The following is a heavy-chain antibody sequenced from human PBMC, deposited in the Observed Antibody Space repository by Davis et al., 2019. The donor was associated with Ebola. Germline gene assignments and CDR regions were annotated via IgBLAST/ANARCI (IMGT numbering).Heavy chain of an antibody. J-gene: IGHJ4*02. V-gene: IGHV1-2*04. CDR1: GYTFTGYY. CDR2: INPNSGGT. CDR3: ARDEPGSAVAARGDY. D-gene: IGHD6-19*01. Sequence: ASVKVSCKASGYTFTGYYMHWVRQAPGQGLEWMGWINPNSGGTNYAQKFQGWVTMTRDTSISTAYMELSRLRSDDTAVYYCARDEPGSAVAARGDYWGQGTLVTVSS.